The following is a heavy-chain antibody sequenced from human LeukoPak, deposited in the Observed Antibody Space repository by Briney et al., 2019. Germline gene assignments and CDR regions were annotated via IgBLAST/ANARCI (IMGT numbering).Heavy chain of an antibody. CDR2: MNPNSGNT. Sequence: GASVKVSCKASGYTFTSYDINWVRQATGQGLEWMGWMNPNSGNTGYAQKFQGRVTMTRNTSISTAYMELSSLRFEDTAVYYCARLRMVTNWFDPWGQGTLVTVS. CDR1: GYTFTSYD. V-gene: IGHV1-8*01. D-gene: IGHD5-18*01. CDR3: ARLRMVTNWFDP. J-gene: IGHJ5*02.